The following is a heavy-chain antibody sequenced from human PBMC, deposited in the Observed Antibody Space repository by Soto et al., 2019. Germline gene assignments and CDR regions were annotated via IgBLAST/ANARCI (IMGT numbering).Heavy chain of an antibody. J-gene: IGHJ4*02. D-gene: IGHD6-19*01. CDR3: GRDNRGAVANDY. V-gene: IGHV3-30-3*01. Sequence: GGSLRLSCAASGFTFSSYAMHWVRQAPGKGLEWVAVISYDGSNKYYADSVKGRFTISRDNSKNTLYLQMNSLRAEDTAVYYWGRDNRGAVANDYWGQGTLVTVSS. CDR1: GFTFSSYA. CDR2: ISYDGSNK.